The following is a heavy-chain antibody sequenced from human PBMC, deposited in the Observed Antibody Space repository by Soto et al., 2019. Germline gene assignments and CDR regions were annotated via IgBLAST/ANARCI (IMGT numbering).Heavy chain of an antibody. V-gene: IGHV5-51*01. CDR2: IYPGDSDS. J-gene: IGHJ3*02. CDR1: GFTFSAYW. CDR3: ARLGKDGVWGGAFEK. D-gene: IGHD2-8*01. Sequence: PGESLKISWEGSGFTFSAYWGAWVRQWPGKGLEWMGNIYPGDSDSKYSPSFEGQVTFSVDKLSSTAYLQWSRLQASDTAIDYWARLGKDGVWGGAFEKWGQGTLVTRLL.